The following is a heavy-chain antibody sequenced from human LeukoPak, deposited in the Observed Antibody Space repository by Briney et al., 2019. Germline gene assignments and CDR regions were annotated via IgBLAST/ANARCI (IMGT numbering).Heavy chain of an antibody. V-gene: IGHV4-4*07. CDR1: GGSISSYY. CDR3: ARAGYYYDSSGYPRWFDP. CDR2: IYTSGST. J-gene: IGHJ5*02. D-gene: IGHD3-22*01. Sequence: SETLSLTCTVSGGSISSYYWSWIRQPAGKGLEWIGRIYTSGSTNYNPSLKSRVTMSVDTSKNQFSLKLSSVTAADTAVYYCARAGYYYDSSGYPRWFDPWGQGTLVTVSS.